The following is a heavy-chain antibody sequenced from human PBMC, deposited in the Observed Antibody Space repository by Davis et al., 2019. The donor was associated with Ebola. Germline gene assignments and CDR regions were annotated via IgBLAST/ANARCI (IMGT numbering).Heavy chain of an antibody. Sequence: GESLKISCAASGFTFSSYSMNWVRQAPGKGLEWVSSISSSSSYIYYADSVKGRFTISRDNSKNTLYLQMNSLRAEDTAVYYCAREAFDYWGQGTLVTVSS. CDR2: ISSSSSYI. V-gene: IGHV3-21*01. J-gene: IGHJ4*02. CDR1: GFTFSSYS. CDR3: AREAFDY.